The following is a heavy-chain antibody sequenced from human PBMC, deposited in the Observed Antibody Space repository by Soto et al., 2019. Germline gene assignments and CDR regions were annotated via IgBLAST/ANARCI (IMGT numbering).Heavy chain of an antibody. V-gene: IGHV1-69*04. CDR1: GGTFSSYT. J-gene: IGHJ6*03. D-gene: IGHD6-13*01. CDR2: IIPILGIA. Sequence: SVKVSFKASGGTFSSYTISWVRQAPGQGLEWMGRIIPILGIANHAQKFQGRVTITADKSTSTAYMELSSLRSEDTAVYYCARDAQQLGRRLYYYYMDVWGKGTTVTVSS. CDR3: ARDAQQLGRRLYYYYMDV.